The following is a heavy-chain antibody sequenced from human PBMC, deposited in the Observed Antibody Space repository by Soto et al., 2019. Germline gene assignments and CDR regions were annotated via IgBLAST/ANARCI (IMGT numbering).Heavy chain of an antibody. CDR1: GFTFSNDD. J-gene: IGHJ4*02. Sequence: GGSLRLSCVASGFTFSNDDLSWVRQASGKGLEWVSAITAGGFNTYYADSVKGRFTISRDNSKNTLYLQMNSLRAEGTAVYYCAKNIGGFSGYANFDYWGQGTLVTVSS. D-gene: IGHD5-12*01. CDR3: AKNIGGFSGYANFDY. CDR2: ITAGGFNT. V-gene: IGHV3-23*01.